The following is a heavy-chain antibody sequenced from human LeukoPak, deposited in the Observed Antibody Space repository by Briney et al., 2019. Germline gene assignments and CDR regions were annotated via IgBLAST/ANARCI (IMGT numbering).Heavy chain of an antibody. V-gene: IGHV3-7*01. J-gene: IGHJ6*04. CDR2: INEDGSGK. Sequence: QTGGYLRLSCVSSGFTFSNYWMKWVRQAPGKGLEWVASINEDGSGKFSVGSVKDRITISRDNTRNSLDLQINSLTVEDTAIYYCTRDDGDVWGTGTTVTVSS. CDR3: TRDDGDV. CDR1: GFTFSNYW.